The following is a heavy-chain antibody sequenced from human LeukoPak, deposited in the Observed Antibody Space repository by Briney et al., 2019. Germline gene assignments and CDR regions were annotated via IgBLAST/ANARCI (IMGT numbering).Heavy chain of an antibody. V-gene: IGHV4-61*02. J-gene: IGHJ4*02. CDR3: ARARRGAAAQAREYYFDY. Sequence: SETLSLTCTVSGGSISSGSYYRSWIRQPAGKGLEWIGRIYTSGSTNYNPSLKSRVTISVDTSKNQFSLKLSSVTAADTAVYYCARARRGAAAQAREYYFDYWGQGTLVTVSS. CDR1: GGSISSGSYY. CDR2: IYTSGST. D-gene: IGHD6-13*01.